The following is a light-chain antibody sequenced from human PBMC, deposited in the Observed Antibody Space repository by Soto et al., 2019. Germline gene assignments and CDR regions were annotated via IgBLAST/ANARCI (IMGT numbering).Light chain of an antibody. CDR1: QSIVTY. V-gene: IGKV1-39*01. CDR3: QQSYSTPPWT. Sequence: DIQMTQSPSSLSASVGDRVTITGRASQSIVTYLNWYLQKPGKDPKLLIYAASNLQSGVPSRFSGSGSGTDFTLTISSLHPEDFATYLCQQSYSTPPWTFGQGTKVDIK. J-gene: IGKJ1*01. CDR2: AAS.